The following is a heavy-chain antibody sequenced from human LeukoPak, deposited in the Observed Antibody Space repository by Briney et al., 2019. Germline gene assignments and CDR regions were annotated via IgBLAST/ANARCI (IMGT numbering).Heavy chain of an antibody. CDR1: GYSFNTYW. J-gene: IGHJ1*01. Sequence: GESLKISCKASGYSFNTYWIGWVRQMPGKGLEWMGIIYPGDSDTRYSPSFQGQVTISADGSIRTAYLQWSSLKASDTAMYYCVSHTAEYFQHWGQGTLVTVSS. V-gene: IGHV5-51*01. CDR2: IYPGDSDT. CDR3: VSHTAEYFQH.